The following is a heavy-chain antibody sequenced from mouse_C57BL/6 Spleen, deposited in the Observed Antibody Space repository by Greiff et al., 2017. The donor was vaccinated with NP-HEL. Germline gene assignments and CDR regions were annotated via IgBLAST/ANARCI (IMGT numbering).Heavy chain of an antibody. CDR2: IYPGDGDT. D-gene: IGHD2-1*01. CDR1: GYAFSSSW. Sequence: QVQLQQSGPELVKPGASVKISCKASGYAFSSSWMNWVKQRPGKGLEWIGRIYPGDGDTNYNGKFKGKATLTAVKSSSTAYMQLSSLTSEDSAVYFCARSVYYGNYDFDYWGQGTTLTVSS. CDR3: ARSVYYGNYDFDY. J-gene: IGHJ2*01. V-gene: IGHV1-82*01.